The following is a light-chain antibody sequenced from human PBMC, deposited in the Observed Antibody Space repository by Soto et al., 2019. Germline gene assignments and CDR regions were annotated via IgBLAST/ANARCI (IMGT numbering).Light chain of an antibody. CDR1: QSVSSY. CDR2: DAS. V-gene: IGKV3-11*01. Sequence: EIVLTQSPATLSSFPGDRVTLSCRASQSVSSYLAWYQQKPGQAPRLLIYDASNRATGIPARFSGSGSGTDFTLTITTLEPEDFAVYFCQQRANWPPVTFGQGTKVDIK. CDR3: QQRANWPPVT. J-gene: IGKJ1*01.